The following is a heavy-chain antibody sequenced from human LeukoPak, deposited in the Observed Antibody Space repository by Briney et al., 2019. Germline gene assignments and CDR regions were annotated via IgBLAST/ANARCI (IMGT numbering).Heavy chain of an antibody. CDR1: GYTFTSYY. CDR3: ARDQGGYGLFDY. CDR2: INPSGGST. V-gene: IGHV1-46*01. J-gene: IGHJ4*02. D-gene: IGHD5-12*01. Sequence: GASVKVSCKASGYTFTSYYMHWVRQASGQGLEWMGIINPSGGSTSYAQEFQGRVTMTRDTSTSTVYMELSSLRSEDTAVYYCARDQGGYGLFDYWGQGTLVTVSS.